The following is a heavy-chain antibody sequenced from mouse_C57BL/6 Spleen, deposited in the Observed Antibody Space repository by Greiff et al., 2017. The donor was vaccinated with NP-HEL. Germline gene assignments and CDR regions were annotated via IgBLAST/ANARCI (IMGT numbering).Heavy chain of an antibody. Sequence: VQLQQSGAELVKPGASVKISCKASGYTFTDYYINWVKQRPGQGLEWIGKIGPGSGSTYYNEKFKGKATLTADKSSSTAYMQLSSLTSEDSAVYFCASSNYVDYYAMDYWGQGTSVTVSS. CDR3: ASSNYVDYYAMDY. CDR2: IGPGSGST. V-gene: IGHV1-77*01. J-gene: IGHJ4*01. D-gene: IGHD2-5*01. CDR1: GYTFTDYY.